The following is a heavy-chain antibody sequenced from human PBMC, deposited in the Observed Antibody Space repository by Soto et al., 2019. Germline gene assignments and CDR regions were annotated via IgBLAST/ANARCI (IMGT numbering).Heavy chain of an antibody. Sequence: PGESLKISCKGSGYSFTNFWIGWVRQMPGKGLEWMGIIFPGDSDTRYSPSFQGQVTFSADKSISTAYLQWTSLKASDTAMYYCARRIRSGWKVDYWGQGTLVTVYS. CDR3: ARRIRSGWKVDY. CDR1: GYSFTNFW. J-gene: IGHJ4*02. D-gene: IGHD6-19*01. CDR2: IFPGDSDT. V-gene: IGHV5-51*01.